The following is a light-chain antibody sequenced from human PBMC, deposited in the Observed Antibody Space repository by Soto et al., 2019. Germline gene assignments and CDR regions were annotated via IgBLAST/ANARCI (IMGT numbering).Light chain of an antibody. CDR1: QTIGNNY. Sequence: EIVMTQSPDTLSVSLGETATLSCRASQTIGNNYVAWYQQKPGQAPRLLIHGATNRATGVPDNFSGGGSGTLFSLTISSLEPEDIAIYICQQYGSSPPTVAGGTQVEI. J-gene: IGKJ4*01. CDR2: GAT. CDR3: QQYGSSPPT. V-gene: IGKV3-20*01.